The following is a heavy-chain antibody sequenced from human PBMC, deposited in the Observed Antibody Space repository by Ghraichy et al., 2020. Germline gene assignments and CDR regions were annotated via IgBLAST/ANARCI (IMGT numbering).Heavy chain of an antibody. CDR3: AKSVVKGPYYYYGMDV. J-gene: IGHJ6*02. CDR2: ISGSGGST. V-gene: IGHV3-23*01. CDR1: GFTFSSYA. Sequence: GESLRLSCAASGFTFSSYAMSWVRQAPGKGLEWVSAISGSGGSTYYADSVKGRFTISRDNSKNTLYLQMNSLRAEDTAVYYCAKSVVKGPYYYYGMDVWGQGTTVTVSS. D-gene: IGHD4-23*01.